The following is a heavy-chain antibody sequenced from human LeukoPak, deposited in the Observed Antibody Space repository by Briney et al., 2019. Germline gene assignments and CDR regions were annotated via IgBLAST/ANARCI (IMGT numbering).Heavy chain of an antibody. V-gene: IGHV3-48*03. D-gene: IGHD5-18*01. CDR2: ISSSGDTI. CDR3: ARDGGTRLKYSYGYGDY. Sequence: GGSLRLSCAASGFTFSSYEMNWVRQAPGKGLEWVSYISSSGDTIYYADSVKGRFTISRDNARNSLYLQMNSLRAEDTAVYYCARDGGTRLKYSYGYGDYWGQGTLVTVSS. CDR1: GFTFSSYE. J-gene: IGHJ4*02.